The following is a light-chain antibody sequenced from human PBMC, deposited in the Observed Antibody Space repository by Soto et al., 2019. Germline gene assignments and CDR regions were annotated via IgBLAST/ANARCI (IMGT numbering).Light chain of an antibody. J-gene: IGKJ1*01. CDR1: QSVSSY. Sequence: DIQMTQSPSSLSASVGDRVIITCRASQSVSSYLDWYQQKPGKAPKLLIHAASILQSGVPSRFSGSGSGTDFTLTISSLQPEDFATYYCQQSYSVSVTFGQGTKVEIK. CDR2: AAS. V-gene: IGKV1-39*01. CDR3: QQSYSVSVT.